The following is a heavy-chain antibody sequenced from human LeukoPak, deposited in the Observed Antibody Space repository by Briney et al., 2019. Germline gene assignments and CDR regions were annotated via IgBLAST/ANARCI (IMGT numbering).Heavy chain of an antibody. J-gene: IGHJ4*02. CDR2: IIPILGIA. D-gene: IGHD3-10*01. CDR1: GGTFSSYA. CDR3: ARGTATGNFDY. Sequence: SVKVSCKASGGTFSSYAISWVRQAPGQGLECMGRIIPILGIANYTEKFQGRLTITADKSTTTAYMELSSLRSEDTAVYYCARGTATGNFDYWGQGTLVTVSS. V-gene: IGHV1-69*04.